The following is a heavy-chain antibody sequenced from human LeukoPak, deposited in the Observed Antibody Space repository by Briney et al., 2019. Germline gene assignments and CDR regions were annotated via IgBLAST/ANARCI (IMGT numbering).Heavy chain of an antibody. CDR3: AKDQGIAAAGSFDY. J-gene: IGHJ4*02. CDR1: GFTFDDYA. V-gene: IGHV3-9*03. CDR2: ISWNSGSI. Sequence: GRSLRLSXAASGFTFDDYAMHWVRQAPGKGLEWVSGISWNSGSIGYADSVKGRFTISRDNAKNSLYLQMNSLRAEDMALYYCAKDQGIAAAGSFDYWGQGTPVTVSS. D-gene: IGHD6-13*01.